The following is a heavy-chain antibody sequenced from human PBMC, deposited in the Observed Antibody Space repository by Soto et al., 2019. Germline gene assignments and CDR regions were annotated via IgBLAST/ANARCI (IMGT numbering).Heavy chain of an antibody. Sequence: PGGSLRLSCAASGFTFSSYAMHWVRQAPGKGLEWVAVISYDGSNKYYADSVKGRFTISRDNSKNTLYLQMNSLRAEDTAVYYCAREDSSGYYYVAYWGQGTLVTVSS. V-gene: IGHV3-30-3*01. J-gene: IGHJ4*02. CDR1: GFTFSSYA. D-gene: IGHD3-22*01. CDR3: AREDSSGYYYVAY. CDR2: ISYDGSNK.